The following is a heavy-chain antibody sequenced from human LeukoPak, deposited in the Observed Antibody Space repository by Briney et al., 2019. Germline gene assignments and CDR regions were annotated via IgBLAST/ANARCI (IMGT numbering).Heavy chain of an antibody. D-gene: IGHD4-17*01. CDR3: ASFGDQPAQYYYYYIDV. J-gene: IGHJ6*03. CDR2: ISGSSTYI. CDR1: GFTFSSYT. V-gene: IGHV3-21*01. Sequence: GGSLRLSCGACGFTFSSYTMRGGRQAAGKGVEWVSCISGSSTYIHYADSLKGRFPISRDNAKNSLYLQMHTLRAEDTAVYYCASFGDQPAQYYYYYIDVWGKGTTVTVSS.